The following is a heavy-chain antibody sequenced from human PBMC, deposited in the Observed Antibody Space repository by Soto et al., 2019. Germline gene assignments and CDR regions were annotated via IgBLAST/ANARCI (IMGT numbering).Heavy chain of an antibody. V-gene: IGHV3-9*01. CDR2: ISWNSGSI. CDR1: GFTFDDYA. Sequence: EVQLVESGGGLVQPGRSLRLSCAASGFTFDDYAMHWVRQAPGKGLEWVSGISWNSGSIGYADSVKGRFTISRDNAKNSLYLQMNSLRAEYTALYYCAKGYCSSTSCYIPGYYFDYWGQGTLVTVSS. J-gene: IGHJ4*02. D-gene: IGHD2-2*01. CDR3: AKGYCSSTSCYIPGYYFDY.